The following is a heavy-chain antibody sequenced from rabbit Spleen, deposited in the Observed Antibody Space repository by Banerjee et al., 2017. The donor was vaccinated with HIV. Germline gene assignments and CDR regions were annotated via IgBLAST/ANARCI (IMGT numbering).Heavy chain of an antibody. J-gene: IGHJ6*01. Sequence: QSLEESGGDLVKPGASLTLTCTASGFSCSYSDYMCWVRQPPGKGPEWIACIGVGVSYSTYYATWAKGRFTISKTSSTTVTLQMTSLTAADTATYFCARDSGTSFSSYGMDLWGPGPLVTVS. V-gene: IGHV1S40*01. CDR1: GFSCSYSDY. CDR3: ARDSGTSFSSYGMDL. D-gene: IGHD8-1*01. CDR2: IGVGVSYST.